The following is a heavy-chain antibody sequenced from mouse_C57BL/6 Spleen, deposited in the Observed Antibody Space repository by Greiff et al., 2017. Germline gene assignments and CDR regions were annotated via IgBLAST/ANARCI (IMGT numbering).Heavy chain of an antibody. J-gene: IGHJ3*01. V-gene: IGHV1-39*01. CDR1: GYSFTDYN. Sequence: VQLKESGPELVKPGASVKISCKASGYSFTDYNMNWVKQSNGKSLEWIGVINPNYGTTSYNQKFKGKATLTVDQSSSTAYMQLNSLTSEDSAVYYCARSDDYGSSPAWFAYWGQGTLVTVSA. CDR3: ARSDDYGSSPAWFAY. CDR2: INPNYGTT. D-gene: IGHD1-1*01.